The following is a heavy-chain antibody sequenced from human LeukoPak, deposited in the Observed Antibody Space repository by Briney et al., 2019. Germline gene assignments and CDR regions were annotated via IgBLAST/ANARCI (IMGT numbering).Heavy chain of an antibody. Sequence: SKTLSLTCTVSGGSISGYFWSWIRQPAGKGLEWIGRIYCSGSNNYNPSLKSRVTMSLDTSKNHLSLNLSSVTAADTAVYYCAREPTSGREPTSGRPLDYWGQGTLVTVSS. CDR2: IYCSGSN. CDR1: GGSISGYF. CDR3: AREPTSGREPTSGRPLDY. D-gene: IGHD5-12*01. V-gene: IGHV4-4*07. J-gene: IGHJ4*02.